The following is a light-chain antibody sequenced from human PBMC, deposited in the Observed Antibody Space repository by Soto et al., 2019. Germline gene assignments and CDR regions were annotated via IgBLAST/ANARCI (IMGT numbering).Light chain of an antibody. CDR3: ASYAGIKLVV. J-gene: IGLJ1*01. CDR2: EVT. Sequence: QSALTQPPSASGSPGQSLTISCTGTSSDVGGYNYVSWYQQRPGKAPKLVIYEVTKRPSGVPDRYSGSKSGSTASLTVSGRQTDDEAEYYCASYAGIKLVVLGSGTKLTVL. CDR1: SSDVGGYNY. V-gene: IGLV2-8*01.